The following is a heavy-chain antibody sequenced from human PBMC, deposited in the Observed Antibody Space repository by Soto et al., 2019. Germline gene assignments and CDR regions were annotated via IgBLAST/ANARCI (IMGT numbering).Heavy chain of an antibody. CDR3: ARDPSHSYYTLFYYFDY. D-gene: IGHD1-26*01. CDR2: ISGSGSNT. CDR1: GFTFSTYA. J-gene: IGHJ4*02. Sequence: GGSLRLSCAASGFTFSTYAMSWVRQAPGKGLEWVSAISGSGSNTYYADSVKGRFTISRDGSKSTLYLQMNSLRAEDTAVYYCARDPSHSYYTLFYYFDYWGQGTLVTVSS. V-gene: IGHV3-23*01.